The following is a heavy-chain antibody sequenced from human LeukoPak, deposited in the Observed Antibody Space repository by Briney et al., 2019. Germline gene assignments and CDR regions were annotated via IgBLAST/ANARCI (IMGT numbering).Heavy chain of an antibody. Sequence: GGSLRLSCAASGFTFSSYWMSWVRQAPGKGLEWVANINQDGSEKYYVDSVKGRFTISRDNAKNSLYLQMSSLRAEDTAVYYCARGGVVPVAHHDAFDIWGQGTMVTVSS. J-gene: IGHJ3*02. CDR1: GFTFSSYW. CDR3: ARGGVVPVAHHDAFDI. CDR2: INQDGSEK. V-gene: IGHV3-7*04. D-gene: IGHD2-2*01.